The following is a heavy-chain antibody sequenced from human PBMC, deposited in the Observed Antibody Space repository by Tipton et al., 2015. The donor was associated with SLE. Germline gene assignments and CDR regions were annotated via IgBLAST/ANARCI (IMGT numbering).Heavy chain of an antibody. CDR3: ARGGAGGIYFDS. J-gene: IGHJ4*02. V-gene: IGHV3-53*01. Sequence: SLRLSCAASGFTVSSNYMSWVRQAPGKGLEWVSVIYSGGSTYYADSVKGRFTISRDDSKNTVFLQMKSLRDEDTAVYYCARGGAGGIYFDSWGQGTLVTVSP. CDR2: IYSGGST. CDR1: GFTVSSNY. D-gene: IGHD4-23*01.